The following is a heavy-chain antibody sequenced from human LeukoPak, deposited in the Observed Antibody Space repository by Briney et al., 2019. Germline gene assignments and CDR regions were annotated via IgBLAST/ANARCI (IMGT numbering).Heavy chain of an antibody. CDR3: ARSGYSYGYYTNWFEP. CDR2: SYTSGST. V-gene: IGHV4-61*02. J-gene: IGHJ5*02. Sequence: SQTLSLTCTVSGGSISSGSYYWSWIRQPAWKGLEWIGRSYTSGSTNYNPSLKSRVTISVDTSKNQFSLKLSSVTAADTAVYYCARSGYSYGYYTNWFEPWGQGTLVTVSS. CDR1: GGSISSGSYY. D-gene: IGHD5-18*01.